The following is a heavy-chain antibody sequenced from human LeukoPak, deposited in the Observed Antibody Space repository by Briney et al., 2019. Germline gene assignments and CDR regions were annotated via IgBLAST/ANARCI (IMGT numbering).Heavy chain of an antibody. CDR2: FDPEDGET. CDR3: ARDHGYDYVWGSYTAVGAFDI. Sequence: ASVKVSCKVSGYTLTELSMHWVRQAPGKGLEWMGGFDPEDGETIYAQKFQGRVTITADESTSTAYMELGSLRSEDTAVYYCARDHGYDYVWGSYTAVGAFDIWGQGTMVTVSS. J-gene: IGHJ3*02. D-gene: IGHD3-16*01. V-gene: IGHV1-24*01. CDR1: GYTLTELS.